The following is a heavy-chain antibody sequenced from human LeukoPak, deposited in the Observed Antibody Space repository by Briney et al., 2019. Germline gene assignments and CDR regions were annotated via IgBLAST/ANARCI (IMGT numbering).Heavy chain of an antibody. CDR1: GFPFSSYA. V-gene: IGHV3-64*04. Sequence: GGSLRLSCSASGFPFSSYAMHWVRQAPGKGLEYVSAISDSGGSTYYADSVKGRFTISRDNSKNTLYLQMNSLRAEDTAVYYCAKGGPNDAFDIWGQGTMVTVSS. CDR3: AKGGPNDAFDI. CDR2: ISDSGGST. J-gene: IGHJ3*02.